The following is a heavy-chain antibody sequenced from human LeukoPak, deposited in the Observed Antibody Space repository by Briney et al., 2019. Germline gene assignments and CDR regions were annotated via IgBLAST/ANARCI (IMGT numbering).Heavy chain of an antibody. V-gene: IGHV4-34*01. CDR2: INHSGST. CDR3: ARGEAPPDDYYDSSGYRLYWYFDL. D-gene: IGHD3-22*01. CDR1: SGSLSGYY. J-gene: IGHJ2*01. Sequence: SETLSLTYAVYSGSLSGYYCSWIRQPPGKGLEWIGGINHSGSTNYNPSLKSRVTISVDTSKNQFSLKLSSVTAADTAVYYCARGEAPPDDYYDSSGYRLYWYFDLWGGGTLVTVSS.